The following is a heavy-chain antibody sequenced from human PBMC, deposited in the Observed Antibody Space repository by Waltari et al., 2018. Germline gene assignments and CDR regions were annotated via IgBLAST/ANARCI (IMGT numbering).Heavy chain of an antibody. J-gene: IGHJ6*02. Sequence: EVQLVESGGGLVQPGGSLRLSCAASGFTFSSYWMSWVRQAPGKGLEWVANIKQDGSEKYYVDSVKGRFTISRDNSKNTLYLQMGSLRAEDMAVYYCASSVDSLGYYYYGMDVWGQGTTVTVSS. V-gene: IGHV3-7*01. CDR3: ASSVDSLGYYYYGMDV. CDR1: GFTFSSYW. CDR2: IKQDGSEK. D-gene: IGHD2-15*01.